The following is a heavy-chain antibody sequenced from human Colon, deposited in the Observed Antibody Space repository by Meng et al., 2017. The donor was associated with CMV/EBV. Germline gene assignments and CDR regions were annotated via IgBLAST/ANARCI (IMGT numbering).Heavy chain of an antibody. D-gene: IGHD3-10*01. Sequence: ASVKVSCKASGYTFTSYGISWVRQAPGQGLEWMGWISAYNGNTNYAQKLQGRVTMTTDTSTSTAYMELRNLRSDDTAVYYCVRKTGYGSGRIGFDPWGQGTLVTVSS. CDR1: GYTFTSYG. CDR3: VRKTGYGSGRIGFDP. V-gene: IGHV1-18*01. J-gene: IGHJ5*02. CDR2: ISAYNGNT.